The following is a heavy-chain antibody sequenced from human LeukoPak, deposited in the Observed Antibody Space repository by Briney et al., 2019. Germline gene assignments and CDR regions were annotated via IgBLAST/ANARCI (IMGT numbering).Heavy chain of an antibody. Sequence: GGSLRLSCAASGLTVSSNYMSWVRQAPGKGLEWVSVIYSGGSTYYADSVKGRFTISRDNSKNTLYLQMNSLRAEDTAVYYCARGGCLEWLYGMDVWGQGTTVTVSS. D-gene: IGHD3-3*01. CDR2: IYSGGST. CDR3: ARGGCLEWLYGMDV. CDR1: GLTVSSNY. J-gene: IGHJ6*02. V-gene: IGHV3-66*02.